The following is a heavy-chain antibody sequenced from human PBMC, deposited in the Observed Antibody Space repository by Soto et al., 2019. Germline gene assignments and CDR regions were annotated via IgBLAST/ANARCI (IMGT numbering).Heavy chain of an antibody. Sequence: ASETLSLTCTVSGGSISSYYWSWIRQPPGKGLEWIGYIYYSGSTNYNPSLKSRVTISVDTSKNQFSLKLSSVTAADTAVYYCARDSASTDYDFWSGYYERANWFDPWGQGTLVTVSS. D-gene: IGHD3-3*01. J-gene: IGHJ5*02. CDR3: ARDSASTDYDFWSGYYERANWFDP. CDR1: GGSISSYY. CDR2: IYYSGST. V-gene: IGHV4-59*01.